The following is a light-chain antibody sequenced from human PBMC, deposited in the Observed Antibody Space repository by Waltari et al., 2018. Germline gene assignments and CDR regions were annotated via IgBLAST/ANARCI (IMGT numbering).Light chain of an antibody. CDR3: QQCETTPT. V-gene: IGKV1-39*01. Sequence: DIQMTQSPSALSASVGDRITITCRASQSVKRHMNWYQQKPGQAPKLLMYDVSTLQSGVPSRFSGSGYGTDFTLTITDLQPDDFGTYFCQQCETTPTCGQGTRLDIK. J-gene: IGKJ5*01. CDR1: QSVKRH. CDR2: DVS.